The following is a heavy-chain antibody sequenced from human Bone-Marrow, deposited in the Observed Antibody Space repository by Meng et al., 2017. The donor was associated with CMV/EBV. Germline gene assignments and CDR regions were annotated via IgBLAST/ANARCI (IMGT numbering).Heavy chain of an antibody. CDR3: ARGGTGRGRKY. CDR2: INHSGST. CDR1: GGSIRSYY. Sequence: SETLSLTCTVSGGSIRSYYWTWIRQPPGKGLEWIGEINHSGSTNYNPSLKSRVTISVDTSKNQFSLKLSSVTAADTAVYYCARGGTGRGRKYWGQGNTDTVSS. D-gene: IGHD1-1*01. J-gene: IGHJ4*02. V-gene: IGHV4-34*01.